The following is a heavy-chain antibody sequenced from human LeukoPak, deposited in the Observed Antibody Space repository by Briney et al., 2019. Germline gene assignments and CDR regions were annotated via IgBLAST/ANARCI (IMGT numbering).Heavy chain of an antibody. CDR2: IYYSGST. CDR3: ARQWADFWSGYYLVFDY. V-gene: IGHV4-39*01. J-gene: IGHJ4*02. Sequence: SETLSLTRTVSGGSISSSSYYWGWIRQPPGKGLEWIGSIYYSGSTYYNPSLKSRVTISVDTSKNQFSLKLSSVTAADTAVYYCARQWADFWSGYYLVFDYWGQGTLVTVSS. CDR1: GGSISSSSYY. D-gene: IGHD3-3*01.